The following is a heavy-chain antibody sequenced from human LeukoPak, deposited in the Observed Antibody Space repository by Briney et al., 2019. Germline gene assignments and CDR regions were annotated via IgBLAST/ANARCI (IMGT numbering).Heavy chain of an antibody. D-gene: IGHD6-19*01. V-gene: IGHV1-18*01. Sequence: ASVKVSCKASGYTFTNYDINWVRQAPGQGLEWMGWISPYNGNTDYAQKLQGRVTMTTGTSTTTAYMELRSLRSDDTAIYYCARQGAVAGEFDYWGQGTLVTVSS. CDR3: ARQGAVAGEFDY. CDR2: ISPYNGNT. J-gene: IGHJ4*02. CDR1: GYTFTNYD.